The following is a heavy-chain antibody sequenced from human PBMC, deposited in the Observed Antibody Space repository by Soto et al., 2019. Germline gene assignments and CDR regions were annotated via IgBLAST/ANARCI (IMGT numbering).Heavy chain of an antibody. D-gene: IGHD4-4*01. V-gene: IGHV3-64D*06. J-gene: IGHJ4*02. Sequence: PGGSLRLCCSASGFPFSCFAIHWVRQAPGKGLVYVSGISFNGGDTYHADSVKGRFSISRDNSKNTVYLQMSSLRAEDTAVYYCVKDGAVTFSGWFFDYWGQGPPVTVSS. CDR1: GFPFSCFA. CDR3: VKDGAVTFSGWFFDY. CDR2: ISFNGGDT.